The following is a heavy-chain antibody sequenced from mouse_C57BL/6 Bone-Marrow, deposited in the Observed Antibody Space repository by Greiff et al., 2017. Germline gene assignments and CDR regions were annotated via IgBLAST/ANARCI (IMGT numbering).Heavy chain of an antibody. CDR1: GFTFSSYA. J-gene: IGHJ2*01. D-gene: IGHD4-1*01. Sequence: EVQLVESGGGLVKPGGSLKLSCAASGFTFSSYAMSWVRQTPEKRLEWVATISDGGSYTYYPDNVKGRFTISRDNAKNNLYLQMSHLKSEDKAMYYCASEEELFFDYWGQGTTLTVSS. V-gene: IGHV5-4*01. CDR2: ISDGGSYT. CDR3: ASEEELFFDY.